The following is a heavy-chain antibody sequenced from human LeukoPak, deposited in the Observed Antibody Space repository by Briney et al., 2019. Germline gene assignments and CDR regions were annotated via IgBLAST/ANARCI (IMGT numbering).Heavy chain of an antibody. J-gene: IGHJ4*02. Sequence: PGGSLRLSCAASGFTFSRYWMSWVRQAPGKGLEWVANIKQDGSQKSYVDSVKGRFTISRDNANNLLYLQMNSLRAEDTASYYCAKGTSSWHEFDSWGQGTLVTVSS. CDR2: IKQDGSQK. V-gene: IGHV3-7*03. CDR1: GFTFSRYW. CDR3: AKGTSSWHEFDS. D-gene: IGHD6-13*01.